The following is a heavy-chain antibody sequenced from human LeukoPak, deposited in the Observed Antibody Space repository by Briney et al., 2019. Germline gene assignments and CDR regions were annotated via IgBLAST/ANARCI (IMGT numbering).Heavy chain of an antibody. V-gene: IGHV3-11*03. CDR3: ASGGDLDYYDNSGYYYDY. D-gene: IGHD3-22*01. Sequence: GGSLRLSCAASGFTFSDYYMSWIRQAPGKGLEWVSYISSSSSYTNYADSVKGRFTISRDNAKNSLYLQMNSLRAEDTAVYYCASGGDLDYYDNSGYYYDYWGQGTLVTVSS. CDR2: ISSSSSYT. CDR1: GFTFSDYY. J-gene: IGHJ4*02.